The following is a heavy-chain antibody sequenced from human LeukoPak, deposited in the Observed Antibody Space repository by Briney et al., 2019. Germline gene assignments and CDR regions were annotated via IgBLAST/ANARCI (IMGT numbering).Heavy chain of an antibody. CDR1: GFTFSSYG. CDR3: ARWTFGGIIVGGDY. D-gene: IGHD3-16*02. J-gene: IGHJ4*02. V-gene: IGHV3-30*03. Sequence: PGGSLRLSCAASGFTFSSYGMHWVRQAPGKGLEWVAVISYDGSNKYYADSVKGRFTISRDNSKNTLYLQMNSLRTEDTAVYYCARWTFGGIIVGGDYWGPGTLVTVSS. CDR2: ISYDGSNK.